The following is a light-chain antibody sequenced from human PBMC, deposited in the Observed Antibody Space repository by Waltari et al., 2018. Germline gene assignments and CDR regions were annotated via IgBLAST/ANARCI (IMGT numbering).Light chain of an antibody. CDR2: ELS. CDR3: MQTIRLPYT. V-gene: IGKV2D-29*01. Sequence: QSLRHSDGKTFLYWQLKKPGPPPHLLIDELSNRISRVADRFSSSGSGTDFTLKSSRVEADDVVVYYWMQTIRLPYTFGQGTKLEI. J-gene: IGKJ2*01. CDR1: QSLRHSDGKTF.